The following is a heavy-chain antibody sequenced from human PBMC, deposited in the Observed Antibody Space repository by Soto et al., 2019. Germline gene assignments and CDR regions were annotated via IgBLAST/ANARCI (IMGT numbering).Heavy chain of an antibody. D-gene: IGHD6-13*01. CDR3: TRQTTSGWYQIVY. J-gene: IGHJ4*02. V-gene: IGHV4-59*08. CDR1: GGSISNYY. CDR2: IYNSGST. Sequence: SETLSLTCTVSGGSISNYYWSWLRQPPGKGLEWIGCIYNSGSTNYNPSLKSRVTMSVDTYKNKFSLKLASLTAADTAVYYCTRQTTSGWYQIVYWGQGTLVTVS.